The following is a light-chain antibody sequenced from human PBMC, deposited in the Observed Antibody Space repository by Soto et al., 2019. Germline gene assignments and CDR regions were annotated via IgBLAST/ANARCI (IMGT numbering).Light chain of an antibody. CDR2: GAS. CDR1: QSISTN. J-gene: IGKJ1*01. Sequence: EIVMTQSPATLSVSPGESATLSCRASQSISTNLAWYQQKPGQAPRLLISGASTRATGIPARFSGSGSGTEFTLTISSLQPDDFATYYCQQYNSYRTFGQGTKVEIK. CDR3: QQYNSYRT. V-gene: IGKV3-15*01.